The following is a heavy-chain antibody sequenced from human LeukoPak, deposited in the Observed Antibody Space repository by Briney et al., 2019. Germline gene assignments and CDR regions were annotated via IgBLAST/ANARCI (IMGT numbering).Heavy chain of an antibody. CDR3: ARGIGSGSYYQPYYYYYYMDV. Sequence: SETLSLTCTVSGGSISSYYWSWIRQPPGKGLEWIGYIYYSRSTNYNPSLKSRVTISVDTSKNQFSLKLSSVTAADTAVYYCARGIGSGSYYQPYYYYYYMDVWGKGTTVTVSS. CDR1: GGSISSYY. V-gene: IGHV4-59*01. D-gene: IGHD3-10*01. CDR2: IYYSRST. J-gene: IGHJ6*03.